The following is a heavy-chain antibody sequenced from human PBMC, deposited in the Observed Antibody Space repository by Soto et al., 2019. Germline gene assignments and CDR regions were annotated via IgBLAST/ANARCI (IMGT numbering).Heavy chain of an antibody. CDR1: GGTFSSYA. J-gene: IGHJ3*02. D-gene: IGHD4-17*01. V-gene: IGHV1-69*13. Sequence: SVKVSCKASGGTFSSYAISWVRQAPGQGLEWMGGIIPIFGTANYAQKFQGRVTITADESTSTAYMELSSLRSEDTAVYYCARDGAFDYGGNSFDAFDIWGQGTMVTVS. CDR2: IIPIFGTA. CDR3: ARDGAFDYGGNSFDAFDI.